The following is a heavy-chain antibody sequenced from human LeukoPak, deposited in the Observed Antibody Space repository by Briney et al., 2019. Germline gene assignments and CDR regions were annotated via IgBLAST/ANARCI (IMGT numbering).Heavy chain of an antibody. Sequence: GGSLRLSCAASGFTFSSFSMNWVRPAPGEGVEWVSYISSSSSTIYYADSVTGRFTISRDNAKNSLYLQMNSLRAEDTAVYYCARGLTVGGYFDYWGQGTLVTVSS. V-gene: IGHV3-48*01. CDR3: ARGLTVGGYFDY. CDR2: ISSSSSTI. CDR1: GFTFSSFS. J-gene: IGHJ4*02. D-gene: IGHD3-16*01.